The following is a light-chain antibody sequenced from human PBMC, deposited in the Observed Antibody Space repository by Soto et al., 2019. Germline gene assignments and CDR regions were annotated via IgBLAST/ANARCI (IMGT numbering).Light chain of an antibody. V-gene: IGKV4-1*01. J-gene: IGKJ5*01. CDR3: QQYYSTLIT. Sequence: DIALTQSPDSLALSLGERATMNCKSSQSVLYSSYNKSYQAWYQVKPGRPPKLLFSWASTRESGVPDRFSGSGSGTDFTLTISSLQAGDVAVYYCQQYYSTLITFGQGTRLEIK. CDR2: WAS. CDR1: QSVLYSSYNKSY.